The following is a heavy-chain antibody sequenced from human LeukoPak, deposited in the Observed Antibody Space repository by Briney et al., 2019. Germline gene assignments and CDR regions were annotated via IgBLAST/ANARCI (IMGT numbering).Heavy chain of an antibody. D-gene: IGHD6-19*01. Sequence: SETLSLTCTVSGGSISSYYWSWIRQPPGKGLEWIGYIYYSGSTDYNPSLKSRVTISVDTSKNQFSLKLSSVTAADTAVYYCARERSSGWYDGSFDYWGQGTLVTVSS. CDR3: ARERSSGWYDGSFDY. CDR1: GGSISSYY. CDR2: IYYSGST. J-gene: IGHJ4*02. V-gene: IGHV4-59*01.